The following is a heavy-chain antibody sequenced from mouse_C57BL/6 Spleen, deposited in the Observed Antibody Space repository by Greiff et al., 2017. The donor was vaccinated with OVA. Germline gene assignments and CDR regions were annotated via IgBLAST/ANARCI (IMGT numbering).Heavy chain of an antibody. V-gene: IGHV5-9*01. CDR2: ISGGGGNT. CDR3: ARRGSDYFDY. CDR1: GFTFSSYT. J-gene: IGHJ2*01. Sequence: DVHLVESGGGLVKPGGSLKLSCAASGFTFSSYTMSWVRQTPEKRLEWVATISGGGGNTYYPDSVKGRFTISRDNAKNTLYLQMSSLRSEDTALYYCARRGSDYFDYWGQGTTLTVSS. D-gene: IGHD1-1*02.